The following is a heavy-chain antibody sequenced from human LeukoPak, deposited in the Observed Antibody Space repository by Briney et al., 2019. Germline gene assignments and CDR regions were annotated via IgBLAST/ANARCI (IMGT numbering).Heavy chain of an antibody. CDR1: GYIFTTYY. D-gene: IGHD3-3*01. CDR3: ARAYDLWSGDQDY. Sequence: ASVKVSCKAPGYIFTTYYIHWVRQAPGQGLEWMGIINLSDGSTSYAQKFQGRVTMIRDTSTSTVYMELSSLRSEDTAVYYCARAYDLWSGDQDYWGQGTLVTVSS. CDR2: INLSDGST. J-gene: IGHJ4*02. V-gene: IGHV1-46*01.